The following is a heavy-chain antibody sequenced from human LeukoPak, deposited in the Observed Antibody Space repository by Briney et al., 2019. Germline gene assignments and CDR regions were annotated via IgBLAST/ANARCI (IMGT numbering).Heavy chain of an antibody. CDR1: GFTFNTYS. CDR2: ISSSSSSI. V-gene: IGHV3-48*04. J-gene: IGHJ1*01. D-gene: IGHD3-10*02. CDR3: VRSITMFQY. Sequence: AGGSLRLSCAASGFTFNTYSMNWVRQAPGKGLEWVSYISSSSSSIYYADSVKGRFTISRGNAKNSLYLQMNSLRAEDTALYYCVRSITMFQYWGQGTLVTVSS.